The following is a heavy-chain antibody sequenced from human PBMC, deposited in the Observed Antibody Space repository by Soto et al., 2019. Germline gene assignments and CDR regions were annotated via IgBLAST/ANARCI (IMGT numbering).Heavy chain of an antibody. CDR1: GGSFIDYS. CDR2: INHSGSA. CDR3: ARVSDY. V-gene: IGHV4-34*01. J-gene: IGHJ4*02. Sequence: QVLLQQWGAGRLKPSETLSLTCAVYGGSFIDYSWGWIRQSPGTGLEWIGEINHSGSANYNPSLKSRVTISVDTSKNQFSLKLYSMPAADAAVYYCARVSDYWSQGTLVTVSS.